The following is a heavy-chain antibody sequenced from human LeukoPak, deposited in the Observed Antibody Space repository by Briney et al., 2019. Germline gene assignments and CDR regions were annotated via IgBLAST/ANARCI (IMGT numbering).Heavy chain of an antibody. CDR3: ARHKETCSGDYCYLDYFDY. CDR2: GYNSGST. D-gene: IGHD2-15*01. V-gene: IGHV4-59*08. Sequence: SETLSLTCAVSGASISTYYWNWFRKPPRKGLDRKGIGYNSGSTNYNPSLENRVTISVDTSKKQFSLKLSSVTAADTAVYYCARHKETCSGDYCYLDYFDYWGQGTLVTVSS. J-gene: IGHJ4*02. CDR1: GASISTYY.